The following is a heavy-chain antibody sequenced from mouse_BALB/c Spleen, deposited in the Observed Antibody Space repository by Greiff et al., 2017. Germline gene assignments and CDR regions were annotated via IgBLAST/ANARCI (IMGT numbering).Heavy chain of an antibody. Sequence: EVKLMESGAELVKPGASVKLSCTASGFNIKDTYMHWVKQRPEQGLEWIGRIDPANGNTKYDPKFQGKATITADTSSNTAYLQLSSLTSEDTAVYYCAAYYRYYYAMDYWGQGTSVTVSS. V-gene: IGHV14-3*02. D-gene: IGHD2-14*01. CDR2: IDPANGNT. CDR3: AAYYRYYYAMDY. CDR1: GFNIKDTY. J-gene: IGHJ4*01.